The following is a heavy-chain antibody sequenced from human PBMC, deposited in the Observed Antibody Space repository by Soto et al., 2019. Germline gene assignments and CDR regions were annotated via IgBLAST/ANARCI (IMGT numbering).Heavy chain of an antibody. V-gene: IGHV3-30*18. Sequence: QVQLVESGGGVVQPGRSLRLSCAASGFTFSSYGMHWVRQAPGKGLEWVAVISYDGSNKYYADSVKGRFTISRDNSENTLYLQMNSLRAEDTAVYYCAKDSVYSSSWYSYYYYGMDVWGQGTTVTVSS. CDR3: AKDSVYSSSWYSYYYYGMDV. J-gene: IGHJ6*02. CDR1: GFTFSSYG. CDR2: ISYDGSNK. D-gene: IGHD6-13*01.